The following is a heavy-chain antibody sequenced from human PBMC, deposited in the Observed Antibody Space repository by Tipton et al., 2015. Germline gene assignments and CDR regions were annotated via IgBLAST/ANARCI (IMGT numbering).Heavy chain of an antibody. CDR1: GGSVSSGNYY. D-gene: IGHD4-23*01. J-gene: IGHJ4*02. CDR3: ARARGRHGGLFDS. Sequence: GLVKPSESLSLTCNVSGGSVSSGNYYWSWIRQPPGKGLEWIGSISHSGNTYYNPSLKSRVTMSRDTSKNQFSLKLTSVTAADTAVYYCARARGRHGGLFDSWGQGILVTVSS. CDR2: ISHSGNT. V-gene: IGHV4-39*07.